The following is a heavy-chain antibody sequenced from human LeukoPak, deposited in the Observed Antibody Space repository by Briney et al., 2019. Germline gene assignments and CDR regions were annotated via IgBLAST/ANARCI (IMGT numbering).Heavy chain of an antibody. CDR1: GGSFSGYY. D-gene: IGHD2-2*02. Sequence: KASETLSLTCAVYGGSFSGYYWSWIRQPPGKGLEWIGEINHSGSTNYNPSLKSRVTISVDTSKNQFSLKLSSVTAADTAVYYCARVVELLYSTVTQTPSETSW. V-gene: IGHV4-34*01. CDR2: INHSGST. CDR3: ARVVELLYSTVTQTPSETS. J-gene: IGHJ5*01.